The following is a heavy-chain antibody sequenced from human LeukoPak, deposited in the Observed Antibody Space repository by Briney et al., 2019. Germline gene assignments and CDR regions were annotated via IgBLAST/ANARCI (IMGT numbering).Heavy chain of an antibody. CDR1: GYTFTSYD. V-gene: IGHV1-8*01. Sequence: ASVKVSCKASGYTFTSYDINWVRQATGQGLEWMGWMNPNSGNTGYAQKFQGRVTMTRNTSISTAYMELSSLRSEDTAVYYCARANSATVRGVRYNWFDPWGQGTLVTVSS. J-gene: IGHJ5*02. CDR3: ARANSATVRGVRYNWFDP. D-gene: IGHD3-10*01. CDR2: MNPNSGNT.